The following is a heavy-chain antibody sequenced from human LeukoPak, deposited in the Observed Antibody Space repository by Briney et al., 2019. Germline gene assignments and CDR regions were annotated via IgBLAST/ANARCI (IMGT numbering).Heavy chain of an antibody. D-gene: IGHD3-22*01. CDR3: AREGSDYYDSSGYYLTGPYFDY. J-gene: IGHJ4*02. CDR1: GYTFTSYV. Sequence: ASVKVSCKASGYTFTSYVISWVRQAPGQGLEWMGWISAYNGNTNYAQKLQGRVTMTTDTSTSTAYMEPRSLRSDDTAVYYCAREGSDYYDSSGYYLTGPYFDYWGQGTLVTVSS. V-gene: IGHV1-18*01. CDR2: ISAYNGNT.